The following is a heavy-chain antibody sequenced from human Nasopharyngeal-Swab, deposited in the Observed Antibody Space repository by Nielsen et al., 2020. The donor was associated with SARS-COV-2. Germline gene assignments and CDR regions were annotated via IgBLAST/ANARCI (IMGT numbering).Heavy chain of an antibody. J-gene: IGHJ6*02. D-gene: IGHD3-3*01. CDR3: ARGATIFGVVAYGMDV. Sequence: SETLSLTCTVSGGSISSGGYYWSWIRQHPGKGLEWIRYIYYSGSTYYNPSLKSRVTISVDTSKNQFSLKLSSVTAADTAVYYCARGATIFGVVAYGMDVWGQGTTVTVSS. CDR2: IYYSGST. CDR1: GGSISSGGYY. V-gene: IGHV4-31*03.